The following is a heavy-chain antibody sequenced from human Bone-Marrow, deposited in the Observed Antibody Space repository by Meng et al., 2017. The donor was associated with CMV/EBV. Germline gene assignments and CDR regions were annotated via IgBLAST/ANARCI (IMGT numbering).Heavy chain of an antibody. CDR3: AKWSRGYSGYGAIID. V-gene: IGHV3-23*01. D-gene: IGHD5-12*01. CDR1: GLTFSSYG. CDR2: ISASAGGT. Sequence: GESLKISCAASGLTFSSYGMSWVRQAPGKGLEWVSAISASAGGTYYADSVKGRFTISRDNAKNTLIVQMNSLRAEDTALYYCAKWSRGYSGYGAIIDWGQGTLVTVSS. J-gene: IGHJ4*02.